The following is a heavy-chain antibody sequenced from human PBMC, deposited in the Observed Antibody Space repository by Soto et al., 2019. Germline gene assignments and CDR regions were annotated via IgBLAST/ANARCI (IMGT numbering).Heavy chain of an antibody. CDR2: IYHSGST. Sequence: PSETLSLTCAVTGGSISSSNWWSWVRQPPGKGLEWIGEIYHSGSTNYNPSLKSRVTISVDKSKNQFSLKLSSVTAADTAVYYCARDWTMVRGVILYYGMDVWGQGTTVTVSS. CDR3: ARDWTMVRGVILYYGMDV. CDR1: GGSISSSNW. D-gene: IGHD3-10*01. J-gene: IGHJ6*02. V-gene: IGHV4-4*02.